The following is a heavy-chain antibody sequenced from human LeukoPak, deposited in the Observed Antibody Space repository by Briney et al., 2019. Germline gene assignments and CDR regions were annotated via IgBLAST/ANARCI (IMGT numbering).Heavy chain of an antibody. J-gene: IGHJ4*02. D-gene: IGHD3-16*01. V-gene: IGHV3-7*05. CDR1: GFTFSSYW. Sequence: GGSLRLSCAASGFTFSSYWMSWVSQAPGKGLEWVANIKQDGSEKYYVDSVKGRFTISRDNAKNSLYLQMNNLRAEDTAVYYCARSIEGVYYFDYWGRGTLVTVSS. CDR2: IKQDGSEK. CDR3: ARSIEGVYYFDY.